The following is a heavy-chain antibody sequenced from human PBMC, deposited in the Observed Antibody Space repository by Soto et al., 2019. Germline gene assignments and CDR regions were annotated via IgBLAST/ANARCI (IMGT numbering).Heavy chain of an antibody. CDR1: GFTFSSYS. CDR3: ARAYGIPRGEYYYYYGMDV. Sequence: GGSLRLSCAASGFTFSSYSMNWFRQAPGKGLEWVSSIGSSSSYIYYADSVKGRFTISRDNAKNSLYLQMNSLRAEDTAVYYCARAYGIPRGEYYYYYGMDVWGQGTTVTVSS. J-gene: IGHJ6*02. V-gene: IGHV3-21*01. D-gene: IGHD3-16*01. CDR2: IGSSSSYI.